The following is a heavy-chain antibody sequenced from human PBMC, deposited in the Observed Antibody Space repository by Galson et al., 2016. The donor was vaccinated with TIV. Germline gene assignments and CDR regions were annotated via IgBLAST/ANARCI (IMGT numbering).Heavy chain of an antibody. D-gene: IGHD2-21*01. Sequence: SLRLSCAASAFTVSGNYMTWVRQAPGKGLEWVSLIYNDGSTTYADSVKGRFSISRDNFKNTVYLQMNSLRADDTAVYYCARDRRHCGNECYLFYYYGMDVWGQGTTVTVSS. CDR1: AFTVSGNY. CDR3: ARDRRHCGNECYLFYYYGMDV. V-gene: IGHV3-53*05. J-gene: IGHJ6*02. CDR2: IYNDGST.